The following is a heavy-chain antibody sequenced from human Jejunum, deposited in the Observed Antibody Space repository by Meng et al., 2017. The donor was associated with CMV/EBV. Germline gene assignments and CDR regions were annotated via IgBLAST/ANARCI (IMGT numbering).Heavy chain of an antibody. Sequence: ASGFTFNSYSITWVRQAPGKGLEWLSYISGSSTYIYHADSVKGRFTISRDNAKNSVYLQMNRLRVEDTAVYYCARAIDYGDPNWFDPWGQGTLVTVSS. CDR1: GFTFNSYS. D-gene: IGHD4-17*01. CDR2: ISGSSTYI. CDR3: ARAIDYGDPNWFDP. V-gene: IGHV3-21*01. J-gene: IGHJ5*02.